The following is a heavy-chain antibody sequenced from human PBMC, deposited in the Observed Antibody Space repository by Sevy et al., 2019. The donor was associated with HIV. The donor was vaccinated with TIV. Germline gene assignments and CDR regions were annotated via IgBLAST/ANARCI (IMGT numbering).Heavy chain of an antibody. CDR2: IKSRPDGGTT. Sequence: GGSLRLSCAASGFTFTYAWMSWVRQAPGKGLEWVGRIKSRPDGGTTDYAATVKGRFTIYRDDSKNTLYLQMNSLKTEDSAVYYCATDPIIVLLVTDGMDVWGQGTTVTVSS. V-gene: IGHV3-15*01. CDR3: ATDPIIVLLVTDGMDV. CDR1: GFTFTYAW. J-gene: IGHJ6*02. D-gene: IGHD2-8*01.